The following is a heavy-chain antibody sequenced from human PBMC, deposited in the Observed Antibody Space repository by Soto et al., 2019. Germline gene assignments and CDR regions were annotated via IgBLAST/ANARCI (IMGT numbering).Heavy chain of an antibody. V-gene: IGHV4-34*01. CDR1: GGSFSGYY. Sequence: KTSETLSLTCAVFGGSFSGYYWSWIRQPPGKGLEWIGEINHSGSTNYNPSPKSRVTISVDTSKNQFSLKLSSVTAADTAVYYCARVRDYCSSTSCHGLDYWGQGTLVTVSS. D-gene: IGHD2-2*01. J-gene: IGHJ4*02. CDR3: ARVRDYCSSTSCHGLDY. CDR2: INHSGST.